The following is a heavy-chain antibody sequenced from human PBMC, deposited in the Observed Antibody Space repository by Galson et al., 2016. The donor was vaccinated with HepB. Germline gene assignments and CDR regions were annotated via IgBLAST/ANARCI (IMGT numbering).Heavy chain of an antibody. D-gene: IGHD3-10*01. CDR3: AHRRTSADYGSGKDHYFDY. Sequence: ALVKPTQTLTLTCTFSGFSLSPSGVGVGWIRQSPGKALEWLALIYWNDDKRYSPSLKSRLTITKDTSKNQVVLTLTNMDPVDTATYYCAHRRTSADYGSGKDHYFDYWGQGTLVTVSS. CDR2: IYWNDDK. CDR1: GFSLSPSGVG. J-gene: IGHJ4*02. V-gene: IGHV2-5*01.